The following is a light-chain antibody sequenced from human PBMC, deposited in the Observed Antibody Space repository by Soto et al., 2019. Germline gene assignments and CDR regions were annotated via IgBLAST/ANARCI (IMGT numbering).Light chain of an antibody. V-gene: IGKV3-20*01. Sequence: EFVLAQSPRTLSLSPGERATPSCRASQSVTSPFLAWYQHKPRQAHRLLIYGAYRRATGIQDRFTGSGSGTDFTLTIRRLEPEDFAVYYCKQYVSSPWAFGQGTKVDIK. CDR2: GAY. J-gene: IGKJ1*01. CDR1: QSVTSPF. CDR3: KQYVSSPWA.